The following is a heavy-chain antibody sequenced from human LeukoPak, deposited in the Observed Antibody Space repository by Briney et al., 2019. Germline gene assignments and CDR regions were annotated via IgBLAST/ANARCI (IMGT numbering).Heavy chain of an antibody. CDR3: ARRPGDYGSGSYYFDY. D-gene: IGHD3-10*01. CDR2: IYYSGST. Sequence: PSETLSLTCTVSGGSISSYYWSWIRQPPGKGLEWIGYIYYSGSTNYNPSLKSRVTISVDTSKNQFSLKLSSVTAADTAVYYCARRPGDYGSGSYYFDYWGQGTLVTVSS. J-gene: IGHJ4*02. CDR1: GGSISSYY. V-gene: IGHV4-59*01.